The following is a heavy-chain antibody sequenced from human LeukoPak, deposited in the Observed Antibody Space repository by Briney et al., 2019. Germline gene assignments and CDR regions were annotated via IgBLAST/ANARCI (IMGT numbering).Heavy chain of an antibody. CDR1: GFTFSSYA. Sequence: GGSLRLSCAASGFTFSSYAMRWVRQAPGKGLEYVSVISTNGGSTYYADSVKGRFTISRDNSKNTVYLQMSSLRAEDTAVYYCMKGNCRSASCGGAFDIWGQGTMVTVSS. D-gene: IGHD2-2*01. CDR2: ISTNGGST. V-gene: IGHV3-64D*06. J-gene: IGHJ3*02. CDR3: MKGNCRSASCGGAFDI.